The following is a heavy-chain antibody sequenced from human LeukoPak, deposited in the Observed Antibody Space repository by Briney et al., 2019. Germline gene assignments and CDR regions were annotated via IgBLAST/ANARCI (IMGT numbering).Heavy chain of an antibody. D-gene: IGHD2-2*01. V-gene: IGHV3-15*01. J-gene: IGHJ4*02. CDR1: GFTFSNAW. Sequence: GGSLRLSCAASGFTFSNAWMSWVRQAPGKGLEWVGRIKSKTDGGTTDYAAPVKGRFTISRDDSKNTLYLQMNSLKTEDTAVYYCTTEAPYCSSTSSYGGFDYWGQGTLVTVSS. CDR3: TTEAPYCSSTSSYGGFDY. CDR2: IKSKTDGGTT.